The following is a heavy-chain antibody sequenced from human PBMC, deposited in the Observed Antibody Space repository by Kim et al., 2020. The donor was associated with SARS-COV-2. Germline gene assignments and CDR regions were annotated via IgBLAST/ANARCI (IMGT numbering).Heavy chain of an antibody. CDR1: GGSISSYY. CDR2: IYTSGST. D-gene: IGHD2-15*01. J-gene: IGHJ4*02. Sequence: SETLSLTCTVSGGSISSYYWSWIRQPAGKGLEWIGRIYTSGSTNYNPSLKSRVTMSVDTSKNQFSLKVSSVTAADTAVYYCARGRGYSGYDPRYCSGGSCYSMDPDFDYWGQGTLVTVSS. V-gene: IGHV4-4*07. CDR3: ARGRGYSGYDPRYCSGGSCYSMDPDFDY.